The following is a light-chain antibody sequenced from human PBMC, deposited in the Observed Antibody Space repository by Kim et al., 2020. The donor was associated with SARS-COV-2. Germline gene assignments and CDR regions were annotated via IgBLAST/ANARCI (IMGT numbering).Light chain of an antibody. V-gene: IGLV3-1*01. CDR3: QAWDSSTADVV. Sequence: SYELTQPPSVSVSPGQTASITCSGDKLGDKCACRYHQKPGQSHVLLIYQDSKRPSGIPERFYGSNSGNTATLTISGPQAMDDADYYCQAWDSSTADVVFG. J-gene: IGLJ2*01. CDR1: KLGDKC. CDR2: QDS.